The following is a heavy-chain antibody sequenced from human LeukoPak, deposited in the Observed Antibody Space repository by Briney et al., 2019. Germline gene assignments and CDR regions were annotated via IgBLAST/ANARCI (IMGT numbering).Heavy chain of an antibody. CDR3: ARGPASIYSSSPLFLDY. CDR1: GGSFSGYY. Sequence: SETLSLTCAVYGGSFSGYYWSWIRQPPGKGLEWIGEINHGGSTNYNPSLKSRVTISVDTSKNQFSLKLSSVTAADTAVYYCARGPASIYSSSPLFLDYWGQGTLVTVSS. V-gene: IGHV4-34*01. D-gene: IGHD6-6*01. J-gene: IGHJ4*02. CDR2: INHGGST.